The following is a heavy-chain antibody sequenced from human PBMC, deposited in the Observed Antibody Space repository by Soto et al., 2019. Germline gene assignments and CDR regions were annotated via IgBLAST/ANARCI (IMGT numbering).Heavy chain of an antibody. CDR1: GFTFSSYW. Sequence: GGSLRLSCAASGFTFSSYWMSWVRQAPGKGLEWVANIKQDGSEKYYVDSVKGRFTISRDNAKNSLYLQMNSLRAEDTAVYYCARSGTERHYDFWSGYPYYYGMDVWGQGTTVTVSS. J-gene: IGHJ6*02. V-gene: IGHV3-7*01. CDR2: IKQDGSEK. D-gene: IGHD3-3*01. CDR3: ARSGTERHYDFWSGYPYYYGMDV.